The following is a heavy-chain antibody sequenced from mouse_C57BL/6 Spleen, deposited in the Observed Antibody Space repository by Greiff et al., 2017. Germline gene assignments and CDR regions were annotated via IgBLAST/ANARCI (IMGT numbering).Heavy chain of an antibody. CDR1: GYTFTSYW. Sequence: QVQLLQPGAELVKPGASVKLSCKASGYTFTSYWMHWVKQRPGRGLEWIGRIDPNSGGTKYNEKLKSKVTLTVDKPTSTAYMQLSSRTSEDSAVYYCASGELGRGAMDYWGQGTSVTVSS. CDR2: IDPNSGGT. V-gene: IGHV1-72*01. J-gene: IGHJ4*01. CDR3: ASGELGRGAMDY. D-gene: IGHD4-1*01.